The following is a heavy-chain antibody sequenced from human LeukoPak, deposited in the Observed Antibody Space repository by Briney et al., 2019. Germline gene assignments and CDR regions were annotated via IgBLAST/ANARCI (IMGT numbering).Heavy chain of an antibody. CDR1: GFTFSSYA. J-gene: IGHJ4*02. CDR2: ISGGGDST. V-gene: IGHV3-23*01. Sequence: GGSLRLSCAASGFTFSSYARSWVRQAPGKGLEWVSGISGGGDSTYYADSVKGRFTISRDNSKNTLYLQMDSLRAEDTAVYYCATFQIVVVPAAEDFDYWGQGTLVTVSS. CDR3: ATFQIVVVPAAEDFDY. D-gene: IGHD2-2*01.